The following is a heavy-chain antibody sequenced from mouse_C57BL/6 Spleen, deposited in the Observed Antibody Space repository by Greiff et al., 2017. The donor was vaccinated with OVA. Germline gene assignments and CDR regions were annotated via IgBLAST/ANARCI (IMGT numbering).Heavy chain of an antibody. J-gene: IGHJ3*01. CDR1: GYTFTSYW. D-gene: IGHD2-4*01. Sequence: QVQLQQSGAELVMPGASVKLSCKASGYTFTSYWMHWVKQRPGQGLEWIGEIDPSDSYTNYNQKFKGKSTLTVDKSSSTAYMQLSSLTSEDSAVYYCARRGYYDYDGVAYWGQGTLVTVSA. CDR3: ARRGYYDYDGVAY. CDR2: IDPSDSYT. V-gene: IGHV1-69*01.